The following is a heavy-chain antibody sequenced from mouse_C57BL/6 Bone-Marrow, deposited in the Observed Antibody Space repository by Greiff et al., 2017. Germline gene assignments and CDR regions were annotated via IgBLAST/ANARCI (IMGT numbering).Heavy chain of an antibody. V-gene: IGHV1-82*01. CDR2: IYPGDGDT. CDR1: GYAFSSSW. Sequence: QVQLQQSGPELVKPGASVKISCKASGYAFSSSWMNWVKQRPGKGLEWIGRIYPGDGDTNYNGKFKGKATLTADKSSSTAYMQLSSLTAEDSAVYFCARKVTDYWGQGTTLTVSS. CDR3: ARKVTDY. D-gene: IGHD2-5*01. J-gene: IGHJ2*01.